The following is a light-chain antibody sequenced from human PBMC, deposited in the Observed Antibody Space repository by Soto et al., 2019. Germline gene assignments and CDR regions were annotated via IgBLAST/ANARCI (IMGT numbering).Light chain of an antibody. CDR3: QQYDSYPLT. V-gene: IGKV1-5*03. Sequence: DIQMTQSPSTLSASVGDRVTLTRRASQSISVWLAWYQQKAGKAPNLLIYKASRLESGVPSRFSGSGSETEFTLTISGLQPGDSATYYCQQYDSYPLTFGGGTKVEIK. CDR1: QSISVW. CDR2: KAS. J-gene: IGKJ4*01.